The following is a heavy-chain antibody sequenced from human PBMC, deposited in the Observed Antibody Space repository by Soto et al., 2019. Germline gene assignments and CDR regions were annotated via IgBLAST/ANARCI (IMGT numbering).Heavy chain of an antibody. CDR1: GFTFSDYY. D-gene: IGHD2-8*01. J-gene: IGHJ4*02. V-gene: IGHV3-11*01. CDR2: ISSRSSTI. CDR3: ASGPNGAFFVY. Sequence: QVQLVESGGGLVKPGGSLRLSCAASGFTFSDYYMSWIRQAPGKGLEWVSYISSRSSTIFYSSSVKGRFTISRDNVKNSLYLQMNSLRAEDTAVYYCASGPNGAFFVYWGQGILVTVSS.